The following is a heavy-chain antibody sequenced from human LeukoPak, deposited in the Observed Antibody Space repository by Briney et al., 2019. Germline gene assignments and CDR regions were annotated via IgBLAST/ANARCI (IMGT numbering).Heavy chain of an antibody. J-gene: IGHJ3*02. CDR1: VDSVSSNSAA. D-gene: IGHD3-10*01. Sequence: SQPLSLTCAISVDSVSSNSAAWNWSRQSPSGGLDWLGRTYYRSKWYNHYAVSVQSRLTIHPDTSKNQFSLQLNSVTPEDTAVYYCAREPYYSSAFDIWGQGTMVTVSS. CDR2: TYYRSKWYN. CDR3: AREPYYSSAFDI. V-gene: IGHV6-1*01.